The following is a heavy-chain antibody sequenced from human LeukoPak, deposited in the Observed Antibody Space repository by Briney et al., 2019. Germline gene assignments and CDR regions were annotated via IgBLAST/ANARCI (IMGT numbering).Heavy chain of an antibody. J-gene: IGHJ4*02. D-gene: IGHD1-1*01. CDR2: INPSGGST. CDR1: GYIFTSYN. CDR3: ARGHWNGHYFDY. Sequence: GASVKVSCKASGYIFTSYNIYWVRQAPGQGLEWMGIINPSGGSTNYAQKFQGRVTISVDTSKNQFSLKLSSVTAADTAVYYCARGHWNGHYFDYWGQGTLVTVSS. V-gene: IGHV1-46*01.